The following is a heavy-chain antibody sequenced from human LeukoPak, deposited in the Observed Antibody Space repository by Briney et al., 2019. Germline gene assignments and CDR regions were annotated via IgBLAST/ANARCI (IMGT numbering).Heavy chain of an antibody. CDR2: ISTSDAT. CDR1: GFTFSSYE. J-gene: IGHJ4*02. V-gene: IGHV3-48*03. CDR3: ARHNGWYDY. Sequence: PGGSLRLSCAAAGFTFSSYEMNWVRQAPGKGLEWISYISTSDATMYADSVKGRFTISRDNAKNSRHLQLNSLRAEDTAVYYCARHNGWYDYWGQGTLVTVSS. D-gene: IGHD6-19*01.